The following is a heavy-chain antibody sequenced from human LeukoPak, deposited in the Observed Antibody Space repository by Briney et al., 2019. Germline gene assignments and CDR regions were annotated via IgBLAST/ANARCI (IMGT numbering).Heavy chain of an antibody. CDR3: ARKWLVIDY. CDR2: ISSSGSNI. D-gene: IGHD6-19*01. CDR1: GFTFSNYE. J-gene: IGHJ4*02. V-gene: IGHV3-48*03. Sequence: GGSLRLSCAASGFTFSNYEMNWVRQAPGKGLEWVSYISSSGSNIYYADSVKGLFTIYRDNAKNSLYLQMNSLRAEDTAVYYCARKWLVIDYWGQGTLVTVSS.